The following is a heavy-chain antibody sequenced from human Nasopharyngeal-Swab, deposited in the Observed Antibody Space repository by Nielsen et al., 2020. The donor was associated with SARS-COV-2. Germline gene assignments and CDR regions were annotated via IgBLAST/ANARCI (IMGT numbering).Heavy chain of an antibody. Sequence: SVKVSFKASGGTFSSYAISWVRQAPGQGLEWMGGIIPILGIANYAQKFQGRVTITADKSTSTAYMELSSLRSEDTAVYYCARAMATVGAVYYYGMDVWGQGTTVTVSS. J-gene: IGHJ6*02. CDR1: GGTFSSYA. V-gene: IGHV1-69*10. CDR3: ARAMATVGAVYYYGMDV. CDR2: IIPILGIA. D-gene: IGHD4-23*01.